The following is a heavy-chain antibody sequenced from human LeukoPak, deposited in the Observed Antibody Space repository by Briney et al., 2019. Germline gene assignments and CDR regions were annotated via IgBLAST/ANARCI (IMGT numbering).Heavy chain of an antibody. CDR3: ARDHFTPLYGSGSYSLDY. J-gene: IGHJ4*02. Sequence: HPGGSLRLSCAASGFTFSSYGMHWVRQAPGKGLEWVVFIRYDGSNKYYADSVKGRFTISRDNAKNSLYLQMNSLRAEDTAVYYCARDHFTPLYGSGSYSLDYWGQGTLVTVSS. CDR1: GFTFSSYG. D-gene: IGHD3-10*01. V-gene: IGHV3-30*02. CDR2: IRYDGSNK.